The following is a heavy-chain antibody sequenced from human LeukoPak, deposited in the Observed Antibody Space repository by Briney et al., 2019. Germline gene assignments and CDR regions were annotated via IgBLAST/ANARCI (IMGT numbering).Heavy chain of an antibody. Sequence: GASVKVSCKASGYTLTGYYMHWVRQAPGKGLEWMGGFDPEDGETIYAQKFQGRVTMTEDTSTDTAYMELSSLRSEDTAVYYCATSYGVSFHSWGQGTLVTVSS. D-gene: IGHD4-17*01. V-gene: IGHV1-24*01. CDR2: FDPEDGET. J-gene: IGHJ4*02. CDR1: GYTLTGYY. CDR3: ATSYGVSFHS.